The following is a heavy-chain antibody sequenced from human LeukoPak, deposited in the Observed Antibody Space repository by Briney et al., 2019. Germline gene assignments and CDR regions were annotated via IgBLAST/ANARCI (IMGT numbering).Heavy chain of an antibody. CDR1: GFTFSSYA. CDR3: ARGYSSGWYGGAFDI. CDR2: ISSSGSTI. D-gene: IGHD6-19*01. V-gene: IGHV3-48*04. J-gene: IGHJ3*02. Sequence: GGSLRLSCAASGFTFSSYAMSWVRQAPGKGLEWVSYISSSGSTIYYADSVKGRFTISRDNAKNSLYLQMNSLRAEDTAVYYYARGYSSGWYGGAFDIWGQGTMVTVSS.